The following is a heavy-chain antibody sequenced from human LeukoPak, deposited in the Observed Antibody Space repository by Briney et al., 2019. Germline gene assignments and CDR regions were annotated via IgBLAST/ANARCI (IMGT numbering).Heavy chain of an antibody. CDR3: ARGPNWFDP. CDR1: GYTFTSYG. CDR2: ISAYNGNT. V-gene: IGHV1-18*01. J-gene: IGHJ5*02. Sequence: ASVKVSCKASGYTFTSYGVSWVRQAPGQGLEWMGWISAYNGNTNYAQKFQGRVTMTRDTSTSTVYMELSSLRSEDTAVYYCARGPNWFDPWGQGTLVTVSS.